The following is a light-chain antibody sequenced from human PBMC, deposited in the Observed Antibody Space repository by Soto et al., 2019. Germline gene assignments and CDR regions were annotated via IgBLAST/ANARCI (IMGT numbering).Light chain of an antibody. Sequence: DVVMTQSPLSLPVTLGQASSISFSSSQRLLYSNGNTYLSWFHQRPGQSPRRLIYKVSNRDSGVPDRFSGSGSVTDFTLKISRVEAEDVGIYYCMQGTHWPPTFGQGTKVDIK. CDR3: MQGTHWPPT. CDR2: KVS. CDR1: QRLLYSNGNTY. V-gene: IGKV2-30*01. J-gene: IGKJ1*01.